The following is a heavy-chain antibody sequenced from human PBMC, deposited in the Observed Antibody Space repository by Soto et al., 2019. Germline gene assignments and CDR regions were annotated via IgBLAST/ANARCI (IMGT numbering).Heavy chain of an antibody. J-gene: IGHJ4*02. CDR3: AKDPTDYVLAYYFDY. CDR2: IWYDGSNK. Sequence: QVQLVESGGGVVQPGRSLRLSCAASGFTFSSYGMHWVRQAPGKGLEWVAVIWYDGSNKYYADSVKGRFTISRDNSKKTLYLQMNSLRAKDTAVYYCAKDPTDYVLAYYFDYWGEGNLVTVSS. D-gene: IGHD3-10*02. CDR1: GFTFSSYG. V-gene: IGHV3-33*06.